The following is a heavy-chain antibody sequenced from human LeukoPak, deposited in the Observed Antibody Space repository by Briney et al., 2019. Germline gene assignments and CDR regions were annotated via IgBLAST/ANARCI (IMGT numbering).Heavy chain of an antibody. V-gene: IGHV3-7*01. CDR1: GFTFSSYW. CDR2: IKQDGSEK. CDR3: ARSGDYDILTGYYNWFDP. Sequence: GGSLRLSCAASGFTFSSYWMTWVRQAPGKGLEWVANIKQDGSEKYYVDSVKGRFTISRDNARNSLYLQMNSLRAEDTAVYYCARSGDYDILTGYYNWFDPWGQGTLVTVSS. D-gene: IGHD3-9*01. J-gene: IGHJ5*02.